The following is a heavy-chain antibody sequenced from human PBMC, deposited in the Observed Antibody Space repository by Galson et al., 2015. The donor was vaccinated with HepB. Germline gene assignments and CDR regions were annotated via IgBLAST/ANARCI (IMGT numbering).Heavy chain of an antibody. CDR2: ISGSGGST. J-gene: IGHJ4*02. CDR1: GFTFSSYA. Sequence: SLRLSCAASGFTFSSYAMSWVRQAPGKGLEWVSAISGSGGSTYYADSVKGRFTISRDNSKNTLYLQMNSLRAEDTAVYYCAKDKPVFYGSGSDNFDYWGQGTLVTVSS. CDR3: AKDKPVFYGSGSDNFDY. V-gene: IGHV3-23*01. D-gene: IGHD3-10*01.